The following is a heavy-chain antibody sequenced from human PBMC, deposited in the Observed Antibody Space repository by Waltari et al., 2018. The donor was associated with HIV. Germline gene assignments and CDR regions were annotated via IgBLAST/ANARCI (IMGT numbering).Heavy chain of an antibody. CDR2: IYTSGST. CDR3: ARDRNYYYDSSGYFFNAFDI. Sequence: QVQLQESGPGLVKPSQTLSLTYTVSGGSISRGSYYWSWIRQPAGKGLEWIGRIYTSGSTNYNPSLKSRVTISVDTSKNQFSLKLSSVTAADTAVYYCARDRNYYYDSSGYFFNAFDIWGQGTMVTVSS. D-gene: IGHD3-22*01. J-gene: IGHJ3*02. V-gene: IGHV4-61*02. CDR1: GGSISRGSYY.